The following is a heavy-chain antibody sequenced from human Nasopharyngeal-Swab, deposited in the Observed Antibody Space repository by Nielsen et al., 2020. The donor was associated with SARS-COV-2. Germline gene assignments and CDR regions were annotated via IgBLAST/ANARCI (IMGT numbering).Heavy chain of an antibody. CDR2: ISYDGSNK. V-gene: IGHV3-30*18. J-gene: IGHJ6*03. CDR1: GFTFSSYG. D-gene: IGHD3-3*01. Sequence: GESLKISCAASGFTFSSYGMHWVRQAPGKGLEWVAVISYDGSNKYYADSVKGRFTISRDNSKNTLYLQMNSLRAEDAAVYYCAKDTTSTYYDFWSGYWHYYYYMDVWGKGTTVTVSS. CDR3: AKDTTSTYYDFWSGYWHYYYYMDV.